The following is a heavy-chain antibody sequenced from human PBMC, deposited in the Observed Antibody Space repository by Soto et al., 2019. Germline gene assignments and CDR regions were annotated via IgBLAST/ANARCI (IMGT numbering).Heavy chain of an antibody. D-gene: IGHD2-8*01. CDR2: INPNSGGT. V-gene: IGHV1-2*04. CDR3: ARGDTYCTNGVCYYWFDP. CDR1: GYTFTSYY. J-gene: IGHJ5*02. Sequence: GASVTVSCKASGYTFTSYYMHWMRQAPGQGLEWMGWINPNSGGTNYAQKFQGWVTMTRDTSISTAYMELSRLRSDDTAVYYCARGDTYCTNGVCYYWFDPWGQGTLVTVSS.